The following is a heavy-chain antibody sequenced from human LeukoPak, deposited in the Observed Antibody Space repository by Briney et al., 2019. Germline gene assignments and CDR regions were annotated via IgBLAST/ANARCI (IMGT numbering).Heavy chain of an antibody. V-gene: IGHV3-74*01. D-gene: IGHD4-17*01. CDR2: INGDGSST. Sequence: GGSLRLSCAASGFTFTYYWMHWVRQAPGKGLVWVARINGDGSSTNYADSVKGRLTISRDNAKNTLYLQMNSLRAEDTAVYYCANDDFGASGLPDYWGQGTLVTVSS. J-gene: IGHJ4*02. CDR1: GFTFTYYW. CDR3: ANDDFGASGLPDY.